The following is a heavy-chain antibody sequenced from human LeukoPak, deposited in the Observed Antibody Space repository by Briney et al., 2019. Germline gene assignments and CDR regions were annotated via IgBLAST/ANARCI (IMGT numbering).Heavy chain of an antibody. J-gene: IGHJ4*02. Sequence: SVKVSCKASGYTFSSYAISWVRQAPGQGLEWMGGIIPIFGTANYAQKFQGRVTITADESTSTAYMELSSLRSEDTAVYYCARGGNSYGYVWRGDYWGQGTLVTVSS. CDR1: GYTFSSYA. CDR2: IIPIFGTA. CDR3: ARGGNSYGYVWRGDY. V-gene: IGHV1-69*13. D-gene: IGHD5-18*01.